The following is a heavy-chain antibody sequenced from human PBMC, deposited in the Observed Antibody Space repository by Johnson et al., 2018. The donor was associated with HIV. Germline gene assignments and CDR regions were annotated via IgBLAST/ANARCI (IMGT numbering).Heavy chain of an antibody. D-gene: IGHD1-26*01. J-gene: IGHJ3*02. V-gene: IGHV3-30*02. CDR1: GFTFSSYG. Sequence: QVQLVESGGGVVQPGASLRLSCASSGFTFSSYGIHWVRQAPGKGLEWVAFLRYDGSNKYYEDSVKGRFTISRDNSKNTLYLQMNRLRAEDTAVYYCAKDGGSYGGAFDIWGPGTMVTVSS. CDR3: AKDGGSYGGAFDI. CDR2: LRYDGSNK.